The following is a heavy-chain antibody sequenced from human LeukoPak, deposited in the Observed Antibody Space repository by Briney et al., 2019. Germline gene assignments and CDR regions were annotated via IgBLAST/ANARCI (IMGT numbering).Heavy chain of an antibody. CDR3: AKSQPSAISWFDP. J-gene: IGHJ5*02. V-gene: IGHV3-23*01. D-gene: IGHD2-2*02. CDR1: GFTFGSYA. CDR2: VSGSGESI. Sequence: GESLKISCAASGFTFGSYAMNWVRQAPGKGMEWVSAVSGSGESIYYADSVKGRFTISRDNSKNTLYLQMNSLRAEDTAVYYCAKSQPSAISWFDPWGQGTLVTVSS.